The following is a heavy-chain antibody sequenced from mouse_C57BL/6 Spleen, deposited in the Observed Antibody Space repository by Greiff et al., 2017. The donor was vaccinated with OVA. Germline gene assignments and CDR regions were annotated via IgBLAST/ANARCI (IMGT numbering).Heavy chain of an antibody. Sequence: QVQLKESGAELVMPGASVKLSCKASGYTFTSYWMHWVKQRPGQGLEWIGEIDPSDSYTNYNQKFKGKSTLTVDKSSSTAYMQLSSLTSEDSAVYYCARRLGYGNYVDYAMDYWGQGTSVTVSS. CDR3: ARRLGYGNYVDYAMDY. CDR2: IDPSDSYT. D-gene: IGHD2-10*02. CDR1: GYTFTSYW. V-gene: IGHV1-69*01. J-gene: IGHJ4*01.